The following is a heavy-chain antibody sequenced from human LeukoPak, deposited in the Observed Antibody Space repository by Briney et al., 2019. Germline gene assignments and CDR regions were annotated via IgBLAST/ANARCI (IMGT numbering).Heavy chain of an antibody. CDR1: GFTFSSYS. J-gene: IGHJ4*02. CDR2: ISSSSSYI. V-gene: IGHV3-21*01. Sequence: GGSLRLSCAASGFTFSSYSMNWVRQAPGKGLEWVSSISSSSSYIYYADSVKGRFTISRDNAKNSLYLQMNSLRAEDTAVYYCARSSTVTTRSPNDYWGQGTLVTVSS. D-gene: IGHD4-17*01. CDR3: ARSSTVTTRSPNDY.